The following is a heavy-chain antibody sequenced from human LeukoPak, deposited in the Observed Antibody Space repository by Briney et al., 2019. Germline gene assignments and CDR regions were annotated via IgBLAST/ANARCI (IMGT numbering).Heavy chain of an antibody. CDR3: TTLGQRDYFSY. J-gene: IGHJ4*02. CDR2: IKSKTDGGTT. Sequence: NSGGSLRLSCTASGFTFGDYAMSWFRQAPGKGLEWVGRIKSKTDGGTTDYAAPVKGRFTISRDESKNTLYLQMNSLTTEDTAVYYCTTLGQRDYFSYWGQGTLVTASS. V-gene: IGHV3-15*01. CDR1: GFTFGDYA.